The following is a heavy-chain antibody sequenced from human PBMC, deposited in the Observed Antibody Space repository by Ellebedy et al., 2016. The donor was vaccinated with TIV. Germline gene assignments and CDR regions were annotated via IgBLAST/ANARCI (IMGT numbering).Heavy chain of an antibody. Sequence: GGSLRLSCAASAASGFTFSRYAMGWVRQAPGKGLEWVSAISDSGVSTYYADSVKGRFTISRDNSKNTLYLQMNSLRADDTAVYYCASRRDAFDSWGQGTLVTVSS. V-gene: IGHV3-23*01. J-gene: IGHJ4*02. CDR3: ASRRDAFDS. CDR2: ISDSGVST. CDR1: GFTFSRYA.